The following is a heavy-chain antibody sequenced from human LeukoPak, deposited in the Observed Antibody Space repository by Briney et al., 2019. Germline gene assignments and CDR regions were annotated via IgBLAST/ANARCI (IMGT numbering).Heavy chain of an antibody. CDR3: ARDGPTLGYCSSTSCQSGMDV. Sequence: ASVKVSCKASGYTFTDYYMHWVRQAPGQGLEWMGWINPNSGGTNYAQKFQGWVTMTRDTSISTAYMELSRLRSDDTAVYYCARDGPTLGYCSSTSCQSGMDVWGKGTTDTVSS. CDR2: INPNSGGT. D-gene: IGHD2-2*01. CDR1: GYTFTDYY. J-gene: IGHJ6*04. V-gene: IGHV1-2*04.